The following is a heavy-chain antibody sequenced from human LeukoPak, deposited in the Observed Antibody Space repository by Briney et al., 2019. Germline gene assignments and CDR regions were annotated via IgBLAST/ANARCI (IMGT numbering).Heavy chain of an antibody. D-gene: IGHD3-3*01. CDR3: AREGLYDFWTGSYFDY. V-gene: IGHV1-46*01. CDR2: INPSGGGTT. J-gene: IGHJ4*02. Sequence: ASVKVSCKASGYTFTSYYIHWVRQAPGQGLEWMGIINPSGGGTTAYAQKFQGRVTMTRDTSTNTFYMDLSSLRSEDTAVYYCAREGLYDFWTGSYFDYWGQGTLVTVSS. CDR1: GYTFTSYY.